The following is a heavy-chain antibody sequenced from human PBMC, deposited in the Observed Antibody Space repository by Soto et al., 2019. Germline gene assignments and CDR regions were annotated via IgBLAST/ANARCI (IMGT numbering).Heavy chain of an antibody. CDR1: GGTFSSNT. V-gene: IGHV1-69*06. J-gene: IGHJ4*02. D-gene: IGHD2-21*02. Sequence: QVQLVQSGAEVKKPGSSVKISCKASGGTFSSNTINWVRQAAGQGPEWMGGIIPIFGTATYAQKFQGRVTISADKTTNTEYMKLSRLTAEYTAVYYGASNAACGGDCCAFDSWGQGTLVTVSS. CDR3: ASNAACGGDCCAFDS. CDR2: IIPIFGTA.